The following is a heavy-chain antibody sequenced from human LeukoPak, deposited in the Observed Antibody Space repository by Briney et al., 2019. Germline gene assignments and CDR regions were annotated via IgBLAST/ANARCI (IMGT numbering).Heavy chain of an antibody. CDR2: MNPNSGNT. Sequence: ASVRVSCKASGYTFTSYDINWVRQATGQGLEWMGWMNPNSGNTGYAQKFQGRVTMTRNTSISTAYMELSSLRSEDTAVYYCARERCGSTSCYSQYYYGIDVWGQGTTVTVSS. J-gene: IGHJ6*02. V-gene: IGHV1-8*01. CDR1: GYTFTSYD. D-gene: IGHD2-2*02. CDR3: ARERCGSTSCYSQYYYGIDV.